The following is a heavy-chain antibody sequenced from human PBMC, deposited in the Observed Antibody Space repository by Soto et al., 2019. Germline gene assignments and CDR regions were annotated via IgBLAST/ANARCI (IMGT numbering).Heavy chain of an antibody. CDR1: GYTFTGYY. CDR3: ARQKGPRRDSSSSNWFDP. CDR2: INPNSGGT. D-gene: IGHD6-6*01. Sequence: ASVKLSCKASGYTFTGYYMRWVRQAPGQGLEWMGWINPNSGGTNYAQKFQGRVTMTRDTSISTAYMELSRLRSDDTAVYYCARQKGPRRDSSSSNWFDPWGQGTLVTVSS. J-gene: IGHJ5*02. V-gene: IGHV1-2*02.